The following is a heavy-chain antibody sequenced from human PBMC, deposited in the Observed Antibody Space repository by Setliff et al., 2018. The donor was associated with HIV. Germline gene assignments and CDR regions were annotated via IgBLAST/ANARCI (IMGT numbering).Heavy chain of an antibody. V-gene: IGHV4-61*09. D-gene: IGHD3-16*01. CDR3: AKRTFGSGRLDP. J-gene: IGHJ5*02. CDR2: IHTTGST. CDR1: GDSISSGSYY. Sequence: SETLSLTCSVSGDSISSGSYYWSWIRLPAGKGLEWIGQIHTTGSTNYNPSLKSRVTISMDTSKNQFSLILNSVTATDTAVYYCAKRTFGSGRLDPWGQGTLVTVSS.